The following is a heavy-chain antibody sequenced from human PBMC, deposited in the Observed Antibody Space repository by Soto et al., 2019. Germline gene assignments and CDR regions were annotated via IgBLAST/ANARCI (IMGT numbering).Heavy chain of an antibody. CDR1: GFTFSVYW. J-gene: IGHJ4*02. V-gene: IGHV3-7*05. CDR2: IKRDGSEK. Sequence: GGSLRLSCAASGFTFSVYWMSWVRQAPGKGLEWVANIKRDGSEKTYVDSVKGRFTISRDNAKNSLYLQMNSLRAEDTAVYYCASAPWEAAARSRWGQGTLVTVSS. CDR3: ASAPWEAAARSR. D-gene: IGHD6-13*01.